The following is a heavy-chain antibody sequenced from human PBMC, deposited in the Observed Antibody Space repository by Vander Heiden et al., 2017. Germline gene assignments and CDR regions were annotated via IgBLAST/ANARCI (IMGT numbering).Heavy chain of an antibody. V-gene: IGHV3-23*01. CDR1: GFTFRRLA. D-gene: IGHD4-17*01. Sequence: VLLLASGGGLLHPGASLRPYCPASGFTFRRLAMVWVRQARGKGLEWVASINGKGGNTYYADSVKGRFTISRDNPKNTLYLQMNSLRAEDTALYYCARDLDYGGNPGGFTAFDYWGQGTLVTVSS. CDR3: ARDLDYGGNPGGFTAFDY. CDR2: INGKGGNT. J-gene: IGHJ4*02.